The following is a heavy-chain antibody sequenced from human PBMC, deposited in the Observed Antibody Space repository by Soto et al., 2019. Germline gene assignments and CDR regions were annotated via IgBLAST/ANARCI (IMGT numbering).Heavy chain of an antibody. J-gene: IGHJ6*02. D-gene: IGHD2-2*01. Sequence: SVKVSCKASGYTFTSYAMDWVRQAPGQGLEWMGGIIPIFGTANYAQKFQGRVTITADESTSTAYMELSSLRSEDTAVYYCARGRSVRDIVLVPAAIKRNYYYGMDVWGQGTTVTVSS. CDR1: GYTFTSYA. CDR3: ARGRSVRDIVLVPAAIKRNYYYGMDV. CDR2: IIPIFGTA. V-gene: IGHV1-69*13.